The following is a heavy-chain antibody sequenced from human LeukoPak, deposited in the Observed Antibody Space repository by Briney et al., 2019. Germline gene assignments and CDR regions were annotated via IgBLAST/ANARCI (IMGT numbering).Heavy chain of an antibody. Sequence: GGSLRLSCAASGFTFDDYAMHWVRQPPGKGLEWVSLISADGAGTSYANSVKGRFIISRDNSKNLLFLQMNGLRTVDTAFYFCAKVGPWLANDLWGQGILVTVSS. CDR3: AKVGPWLANDL. CDR2: ISADGAGT. D-gene: IGHD6-19*01. CDR1: GFTFDDYA. V-gene: IGHV3-43*02. J-gene: IGHJ5*02.